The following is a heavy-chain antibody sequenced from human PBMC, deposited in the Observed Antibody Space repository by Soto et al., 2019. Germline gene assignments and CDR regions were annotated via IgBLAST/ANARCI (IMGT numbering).Heavy chain of an antibody. CDR1: GYTFSSYS. CDR2: INAGYGNT. D-gene: IGHD7-27*01. CDR3: ARDTGDGTFDF. J-gene: IGHJ4*02. V-gene: IGHV1-3*01. Sequence: GASVKVSCKASGYTFSSYSMHWVLQAPGQRLEWMGWINAGYGNTKSSQKFQDRVTISRDTSASTAYMELTSLRSEDTAVYYCARDTGDGTFDFWGQGTLVTVS.